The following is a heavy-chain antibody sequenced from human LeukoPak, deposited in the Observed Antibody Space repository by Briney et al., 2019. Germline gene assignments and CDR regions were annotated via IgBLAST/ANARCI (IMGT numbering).Heavy chain of an antibody. CDR1: GFTFSSYA. CDR2: VYSGGST. D-gene: IGHD5-24*01. V-gene: IGHV3-66*01. J-gene: IGHJ4*02. CDR3: ATDVDGYNDFDY. Sequence: GGSLRLSCAASGFTFSSYAMSWVRQAPGKGLEWVSVVYSGGSTNYADSVKGRFTISRDNSKNTLYLQMNSLRAEDTAVYYCATDVDGYNDFDYWGQGTLVAVSS.